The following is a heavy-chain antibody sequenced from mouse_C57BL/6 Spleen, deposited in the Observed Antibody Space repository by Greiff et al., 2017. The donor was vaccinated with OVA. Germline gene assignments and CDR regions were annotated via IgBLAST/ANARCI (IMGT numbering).Heavy chain of an antibody. J-gene: IGHJ4*01. CDR1: GFTFSSYG. V-gene: IGHV5-6*01. D-gene: IGHD2-13*01. Sequence: EVQLVESGGDLVKPGGSLKLSCAASGFTFSSYGMSWVRQTPDKRLEWVATISSGGSYTYYQDRVQGRLTISRDNAKNTLYLQMISLKSEDTAMYDCARHETTGYDMDYWGQGTSVTVSS. CDR3: ARHETTGYDMDY. CDR2: ISSGGSYT.